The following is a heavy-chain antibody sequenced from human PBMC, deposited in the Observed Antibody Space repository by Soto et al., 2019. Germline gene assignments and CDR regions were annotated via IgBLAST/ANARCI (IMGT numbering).Heavy chain of an antibody. CDR1: GGILSNSA. D-gene: IGHD5-18*01. CDR2: IIPIFGTV. V-gene: IGHV1-69*13. Sequence: SVKVSCKASGGILSNSASSWVRQAPGQGLEWMGGIIPIFGTVNNEQKFQGRVTITADESTSTAYMELSSLRPEDTATYYCATVARGNIVDTEYYYYYGVDVWGQGTTVTVSS. J-gene: IGHJ6*02. CDR3: ATVARGNIVDTEYYYYYGVDV.